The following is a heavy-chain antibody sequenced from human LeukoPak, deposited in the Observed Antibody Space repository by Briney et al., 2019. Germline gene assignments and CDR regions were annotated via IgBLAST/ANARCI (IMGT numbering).Heavy chain of an antibody. CDR2: IISRGTT. V-gene: IGHV3-23*01. CDR3: AKSRAGIYDALHV. Sequence: GGSLRLSCAASGFTFSSYAMSWVRQAPGKGLEWVSTIISRGTTYYADSVKGRVTISRDNSKNTLYLQMNSLRAEDTAIYYCAKSRAGIYDALHVWGQGTEVTVSS. J-gene: IGHJ3*01. CDR1: GFTFSSYA.